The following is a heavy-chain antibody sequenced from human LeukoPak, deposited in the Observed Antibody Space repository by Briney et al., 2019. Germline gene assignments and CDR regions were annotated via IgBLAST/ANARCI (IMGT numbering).Heavy chain of an antibody. CDR3: ARSLGITMVRGVIPPGDY. CDR2: ISAYNGNT. D-gene: IGHD3-10*01. CDR1: GYTFTSYG. V-gene: IGHV1-18*01. J-gene: IGHJ4*02. Sequence: ASVKVSCKASGYTFTSYGISWVRPAPGQGLEWMGWISAYNGNTNYAQKLQGRVTMTTDTSTSTAYMELRSLRSDDTAVYYCARSLGITMVRGVIPPGDYWGQGTLVTVSS.